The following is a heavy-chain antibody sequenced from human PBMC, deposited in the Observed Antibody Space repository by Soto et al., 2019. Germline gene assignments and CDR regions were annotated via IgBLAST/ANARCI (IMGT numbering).Heavy chain of an antibody. CDR3: ASLDTYYYGSGSYYNWFDP. CDR1: GGTFSSYA. Sequence: ASVKVSCKASGGTFSSYAISWVRQAPGQGLEWMGGIIPIFGTANYAQKFQGRVTITADESTSTAYMELSSLRSEDTAVYYCASLDTYYYGSGSYYNWFDPWGQGTLVTVSS. J-gene: IGHJ5*02. D-gene: IGHD3-10*01. CDR2: IIPIFGTA. V-gene: IGHV1-69*13.